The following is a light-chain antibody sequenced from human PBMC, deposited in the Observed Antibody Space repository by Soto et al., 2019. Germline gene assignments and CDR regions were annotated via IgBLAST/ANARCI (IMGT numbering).Light chain of an antibody. CDR3: SSYTSTTTRV. CDR2: EVS. J-gene: IGLJ1*01. CDR1: SSDVGGYNY. Sequence: QSVLTQPASVSGSPGQSITISCTGTSSDVGGYNYVSWYQQHPGKGPKLMIYEVSNRPSGVSNRFSGSKSGNTATLTISGLQAADEADYYCSSYTSTTTRVFGTGTKLTVL. V-gene: IGLV2-14*03.